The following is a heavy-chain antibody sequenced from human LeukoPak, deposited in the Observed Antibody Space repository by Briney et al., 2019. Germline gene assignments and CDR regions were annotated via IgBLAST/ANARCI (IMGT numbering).Heavy chain of an antibody. CDR3: ASDYGGNSVGPSGNY. CDR1: GGSFGSYY. V-gene: IGHV4-34*01. J-gene: IGHJ4*02. CDR2: ITHSGST. D-gene: IGHD4-23*01. Sequence: SETLSLTCAVYGGSFGSYYWNWIRQPPGKGLEWIGEITHSGSTNYNPSLKSRVTISLGTSKNQFSLKLSSVTAADTAVYYCASDYGGNSVGPSGNYWGQGTLVTVSS.